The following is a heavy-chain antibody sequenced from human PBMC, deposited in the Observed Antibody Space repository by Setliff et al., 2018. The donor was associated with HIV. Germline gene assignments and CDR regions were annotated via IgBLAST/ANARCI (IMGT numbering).Heavy chain of an antibody. V-gene: IGHV4-4*08. D-gene: IGHD6-6*01. CDR2: IYTSGST. CDR3: ARVGYSSSYYYYYMDV. CDR1: GGSISRYY. Sequence: SETLSLTCTVSGGSISRYYWSWIRQPPGKGLEWIGYIYTSGSTNYDHYLQSRVTISVDTSKHQFSLKLSSVTAADTAVYYCARVGYSSSYYYYYMDVWGKGTTVTVSS. J-gene: IGHJ6*03.